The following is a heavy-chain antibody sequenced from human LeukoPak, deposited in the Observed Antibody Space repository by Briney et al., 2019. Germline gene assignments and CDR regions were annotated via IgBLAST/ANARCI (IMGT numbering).Heavy chain of an antibody. CDR2: IIPIIGIA. D-gene: IGHD2-2*01. CDR3: ARWAGYCGSATCPYYLDF. CDR1: GGTFSNYG. Sequence: ASVKVSCKASGGTFSNYGISWVRQAPGQGLEWMGRIIPIIGIANYAQKFQGRVTITADKSTSTAFMELTSLRPEDTAVYYCARWAGYCGSATCPYYLDFWGQGTLVTVSS. V-gene: IGHV1-69*04. J-gene: IGHJ4*02.